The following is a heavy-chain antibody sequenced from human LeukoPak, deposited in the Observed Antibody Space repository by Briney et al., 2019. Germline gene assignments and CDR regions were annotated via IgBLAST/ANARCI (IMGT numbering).Heavy chain of an antibody. CDR3: ARYIYSSGWYTLDY. J-gene: IGHJ4*02. V-gene: IGHV2-70*11. D-gene: IGHD6-19*01. Sequence: ESGPPLVKPTQTLTLTCTFSGFSLSTSGMCVSWIRQPPWKALEWLARIDWDDDTYYSTSLKNRLTISKDTSKNQLVITMTTMEPVETATYYCARYIYSSGWYTLDYWGQGTLVTVSS. CDR1: GFSLSTSGMC. CDR2: IDWDDDT.